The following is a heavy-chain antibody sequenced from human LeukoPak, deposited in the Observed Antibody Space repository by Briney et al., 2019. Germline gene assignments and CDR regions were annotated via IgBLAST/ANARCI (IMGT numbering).Heavy chain of an antibody. Sequence: PSETLSLTCTVSGGSISSSSYYWGWIRQPPGKGLEWIGSIYYSGSTYYNPSLKSRVTISVDTSKNQFSLKLSSVTAADTAVYYCASESILVGATSWGQGTLVTVSS. D-gene: IGHD1-26*01. CDR2: IYYSGST. J-gene: IGHJ5*02. CDR1: GGSISSSSYY. CDR3: ASESILVGATS. V-gene: IGHV4-39*01.